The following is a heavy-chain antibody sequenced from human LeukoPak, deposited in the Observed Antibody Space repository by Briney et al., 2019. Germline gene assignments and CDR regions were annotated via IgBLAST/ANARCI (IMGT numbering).Heavy chain of an antibody. Sequence: GGSLRLSCAASGFTVSSKYMSWVRQAPGKGLEWVSVIYSGGSTYYADSVKDRFTISRDNSKNTLYLQMNSLRAEDTAVYYCARIRINDYYDSSGYYFDYWGQGTLVTVSS. V-gene: IGHV3-53*01. D-gene: IGHD3-22*01. CDR2: IYSGGST. CDR1: GFTVSSKY. J-gene: IGHJ4*02. CDR3: ARIRINDYYDSSGYYFDY.